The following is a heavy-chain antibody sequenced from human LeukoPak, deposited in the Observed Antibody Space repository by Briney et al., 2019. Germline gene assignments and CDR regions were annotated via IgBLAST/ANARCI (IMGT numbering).Heavy chain of an antibody. D-gene: IGHD6-13*01. CDR2: ISWNSGSI. CDR3: ARGGIAAAREPAFDI. V-gene: IGHV3-9*01. Sequence: GGSLRLSCAASGFTFDDYAMHWVRQAPGKGLEWVSGISWNSGSIGYADSVKGRFTISRDNAKNSLYLQMNSLRAEDTAVYYCARGGIAAAREPAFDIWGQGTMVTVSS. CDR1: GFTFDDYA. J-gene: IGHJ3*02.